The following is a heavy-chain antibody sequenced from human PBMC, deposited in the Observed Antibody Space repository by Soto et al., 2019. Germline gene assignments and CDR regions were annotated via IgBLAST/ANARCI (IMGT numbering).Heavy chain of an antibody. V-gene: IGHV1-8*01. CDR3: ARGENCSDGICYSEYFQR. Sequence: ASVKVSCKASGYTFTNYDITWVRQAAGQGLEWVGWVNPNSGYTAYAQKFVGRVTMTRNTPLRTAYMELSSLTSGDTAVYYCARGENCSDGICYSEYFQRWGQGTPVTVSS. D-gene: IGHD2-15*01. J-gene: IGHJ1*01. CDR1: GYTFTNYD. CDR2: VNPNSGYT.